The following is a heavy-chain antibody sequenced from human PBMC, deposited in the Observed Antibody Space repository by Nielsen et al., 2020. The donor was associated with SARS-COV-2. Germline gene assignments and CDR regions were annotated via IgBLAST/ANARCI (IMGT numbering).Heavy chain of an antibody. D-gene: IGHD1-14*01. CDR2: INAGTGNT. V-gene: IGHV1-3*01. Sequence: ASVKVSCKASGYTFTTYAMYWVRQAPGQRLEWMGWINAGTGNTKYSQNFQGRVTITRDTSATTAYVELSSLRFEDTAVYYCARKANYYYYMDVWGKGTTVTVSS. CDR1: GYTFTTYA. CDR3: ARKANYYYYMDV. J-gene: IGHJ6*03.